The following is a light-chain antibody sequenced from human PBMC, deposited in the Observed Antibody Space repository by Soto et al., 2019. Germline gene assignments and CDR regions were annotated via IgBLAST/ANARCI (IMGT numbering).Light chain of an antibody. CDR1: QSVSSSN. CDR3: QQYLTSPKT. CDR2: GAS. V-gene: IGKV3-20*01. Sequence: PGERATVRCCASQSVSSSNFAWYQQKPAQAPRLLIYGASRRAPGIPERFSGSGSGTDFTLTISRLEPEDFAVYYCQQYLTSPKTFAQGTKVAIK. J-gene: IGKJ1*01.